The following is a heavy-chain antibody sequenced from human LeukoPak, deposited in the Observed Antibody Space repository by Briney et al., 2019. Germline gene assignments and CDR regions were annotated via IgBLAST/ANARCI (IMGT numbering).Heavy chain of an antibody. CDR3: ASPPAGLGGYFHY. CDR1: GGSISSDNYY. D-gene: IGHD6-19*01. CDR2: IYYSGST. J-gene: IGHJ4*02. Sequence: PSETLSLTCTVSGGSISSDNYYWGWIRQPPGKGLVWIGSIYYSGSTYYNPSLKSRVTISVDTSKNQISLKLSSVTAADTAVYYCASPPAGLGGYFHYWGQGTLVTVSS. V-gene: IGHV4-39*01.